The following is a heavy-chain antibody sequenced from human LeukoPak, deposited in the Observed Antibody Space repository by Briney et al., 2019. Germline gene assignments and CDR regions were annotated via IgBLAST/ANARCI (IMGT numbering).Heavy chain of an antibody. J-gene: IGHJ4*02. Sequence: PSETLSLTCTVSGGSISSGDYYWSWIRQPAGKGLEWIGRIYTSGSTNYNPSLKSRVTISVDTSKNQFSLKLSSVSAADTAVYYCARDVVAAAGTWDYWGQGTLVTVSS. CDR3: ARDVVAAAGTWDY. D-gene: IGHD6-13*01. CDR2: IYTSGST. V-gene: IGHV4-61*02. CDR1: GGSISSGDYY.